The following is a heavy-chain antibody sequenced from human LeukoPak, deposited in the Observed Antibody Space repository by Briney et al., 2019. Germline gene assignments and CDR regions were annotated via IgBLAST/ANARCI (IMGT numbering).Heavy chain of an antibody. D-gene: IGHD3-22*01. CDR1: GGSFSGYY. V-gene: IGHV4-34*01. Sequence: PSETLSLTCAVYGGSFSGYYWSWIRQPPGKGLEWIGEINHSGSTNYNPSLKSRVTISVDTSKNQFSLKLSSVTAADTAVYYCARGAYYYDSSGYYRRARNYFDYWGQGTLVTVSS. CDR2: INHSGST. J-gene: IGHJ4*02. CDR3: ARGAYYYDSSGYYRRARNYFDY.